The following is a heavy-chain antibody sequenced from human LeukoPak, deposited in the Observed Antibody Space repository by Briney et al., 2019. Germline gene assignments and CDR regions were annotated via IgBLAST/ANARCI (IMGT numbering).Heavy chain of an antibody. D-gene: IGHD5-12*01. CDR3: ARLDPGGYSGFDEFLDY. V-gene: IGHV1-2*02. J-gene: IGHJ4*02. Sequence: ASVKVSCKASGYTFTVHYLHWLRQAPGQGLEWMGWIKPDSGATNFAQNFQGRVTMTSDTSINTAYMELSSLTSDDTAMYYCARLDPGGYSGFDEFLDYWGQGTLVTVSS. CDR1: GYTFTVHY. CDR2: IKPDSGAT.